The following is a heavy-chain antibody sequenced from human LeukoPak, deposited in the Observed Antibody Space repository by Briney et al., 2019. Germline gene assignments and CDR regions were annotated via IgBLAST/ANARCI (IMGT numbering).Heavy chain of an antibody. J-gene: IGHJ4*02. D-gene: IGHD4-11*01. CDR2: MNPNSGNT. CDR3: ARGMTTHGGSFDY. V-gene: IGHV1-8*01. CDR1: GYTFTSYG. Sequence: GASVKVSCKASGYTFTSYGINWVRQATGQGLEWMGWMNPNSGNTGYAQKFQGRVTMTRNTSISTAYMELSSLRSEDTDVNDCARGMTTHGGSFDYWGQGTLVTVSS.